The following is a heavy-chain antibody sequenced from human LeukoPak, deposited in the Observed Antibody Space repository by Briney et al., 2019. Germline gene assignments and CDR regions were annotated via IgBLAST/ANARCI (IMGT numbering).Heavy chain of an antibody. D-gene: IGHD4-17*01. J-gene: IGHJ5*02. CDR3: ARGMTTVTTGWLDP. Sequence: GASVKVSCKASGYSFTGYYMHWVRQAPGQGLEWMGWIKANSGGTNYAQNFQGRVTMTRDTSISTAYMELSRLRSHDTAVYYCARGMTTVTTGWLDPWGQGTLVTVSS. V-gene: IGHV1-2*02. CDR1: GYSFTGYY. CDR2: IKANSGGT.